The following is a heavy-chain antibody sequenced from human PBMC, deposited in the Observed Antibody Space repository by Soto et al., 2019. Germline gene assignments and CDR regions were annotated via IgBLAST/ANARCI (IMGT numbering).Heavy chain of an antibody. V-gene: IGHV4-59*01. CDR3: ARDKGRYDSGMDV. CDR2: TFYSGST. D-gene: IGHD3-9*01. CDR1: GGSISSYY. J-gene: IGHJ6*02. Sequence: SETLSLTCTVSGGSISSYYWSWIRQPPGKGLEWIGYTFYSGSTKYNPSLKSRPTISVDRSKTHFSLNLSSVTAADTAVYYCARDKGRYDSGMDVWGQGTTVTVSS.